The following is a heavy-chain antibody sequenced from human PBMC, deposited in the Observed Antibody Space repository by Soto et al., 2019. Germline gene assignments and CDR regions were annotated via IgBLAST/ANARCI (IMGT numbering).Heavy chain of an antibody. Sequence: GASVKVSCKASGYTFTSYGISWVRQAPGQGLEWMGWISAYNGNTNYAQKLQGRVTMTTDTSTSTAYMELRSLRSDDTAVYYCARDRSSWYGPPSLNWFDPWGQGTLVTVSS. CDR2: ISAYNGNT. J-gene: IGHJ5*02. CDR3: ARDRSSWYGPPSLNWFDP. CDR1: GYTFTSYG. V-gene: IGHV1-18*01. D-gene: IGHD6-13*01.